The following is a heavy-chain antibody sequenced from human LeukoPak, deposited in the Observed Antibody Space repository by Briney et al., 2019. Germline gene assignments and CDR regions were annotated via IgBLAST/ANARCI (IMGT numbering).Heavy chain of an antibody. Sequence: SETLSLTCAVYGGSFSGYSWSWIRQPPGQGLEWIGDIYHSGSTNYSPALRSRVTISLDRSKNQFFLKLSYVTAADTAVYYCAREYCSGGNCDFDYWGQGTLVTASS. CDR3: AREYCSGGNCDFDY. V-gene: IGHV4-34*01. J-gene: IGHJ4*02. CDR2: IYHSGST. CDR1: GGSFSGYS. D-gene: IGHD2-15*01.